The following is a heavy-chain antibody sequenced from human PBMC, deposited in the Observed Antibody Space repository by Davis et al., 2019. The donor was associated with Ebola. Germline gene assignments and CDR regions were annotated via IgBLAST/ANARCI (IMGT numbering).Heavy chain of an antibody. J-gene: IGHJ4*02. Sequence: GESLKISCAASGFTFSSYAMSWVRQAPGKGLEWVSAISGSGGSTYYADSVKGRFTISRDNSKNTLYLQMNSLRAEDTAVYYCARESRYGSGGGFDYWGQGTLVTVSS. D-gene: IGHD3-10*01. CDR2: ISGSGGST. V-gene: IGHV3-23*01. CDR3: ARESRYGSGGGFDY. CDR1: GFTFSSYA.